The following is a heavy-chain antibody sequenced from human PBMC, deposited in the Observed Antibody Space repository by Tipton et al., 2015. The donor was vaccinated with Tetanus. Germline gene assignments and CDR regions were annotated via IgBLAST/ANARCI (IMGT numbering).Heavy chain of an antibody. CDR3: ARIRLNPVPHIDL. V-gene: IGHV4-30-4*01. CDR1: GASITSDEYY. Sequence: LSLTCTVSGASITSDEYYWSWIRQSPGRGLESIGYVLNSGKTYYHPSLRRRVIISLDRSKSQFSLKVASVTAADTAMYQCARIRLNPVPHIDLWGQGTLVTVSS. CDR2: VLNSGKT. D-gene: IGHD3-3*02. J-gene: IGHJ4*02.